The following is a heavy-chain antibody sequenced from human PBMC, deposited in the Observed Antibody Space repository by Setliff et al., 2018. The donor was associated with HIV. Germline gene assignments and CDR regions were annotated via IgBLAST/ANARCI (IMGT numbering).Heavy chain of an antibody. CDR2: IYHTGST. Sequence: SETLSLTCVVSGYSISSGNYWGWIRQPPGKGLEWIGNIYHTGSTNCNPSLKSRVTMSVDTSRNHFSLKLTSVTAADTALYYCARHEGGAGAGTWYYFDYWGHGTLVTVSS. CDR3: ARHEGGAGAGTWYYFDY. D-gene: IGHD6-19*01. CDR1: GYSISSGNY. V-gene: IGHV4-38-2*01. J-gene: IGHJ4*01.